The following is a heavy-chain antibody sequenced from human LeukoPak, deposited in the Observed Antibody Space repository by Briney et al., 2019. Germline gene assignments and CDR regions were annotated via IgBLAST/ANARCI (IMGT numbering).Heavy chain of an antibody. CDR3: ARDGGTYSPQDY. Sequence: PGGSLRLSCAASGFTFSSYWMHWVRQAPGKGLVWVSCINSDGSSTTYADSVKGRFTISRDNAKNTLSLQMNSLRAEDTAVYYCARDGGTYSPQDYWGQGTLVTVSS. V-gene: IGHV3-74*01. CDR1: GFTFSSYW. J-gene: IGHJ4*02. CDR2: INSDGSST. D-gene: IGHD1-26*01.